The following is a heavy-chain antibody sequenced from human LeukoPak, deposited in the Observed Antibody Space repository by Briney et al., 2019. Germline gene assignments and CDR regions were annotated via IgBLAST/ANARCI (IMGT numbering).Heavy chain of an antibody. CDR3: VRLVRQQLASPLDY. CDR1: GFTFSTYS. J-gene: IGHJ4*02. CDR2: ISSSSSYI. Sequence: GGSLRLSCAASGFTFSTYSMNWVRQAPGEGLEWVSSISSSSSYIYYAGSVKGRFTISRDNAKNSLYLQMHSLRADDTAVYYCVRLVRQQLASPLDYWGQGTLVTVSS. V-gene: IGHV3-21*01. D-gene: IGHD6-13*01.